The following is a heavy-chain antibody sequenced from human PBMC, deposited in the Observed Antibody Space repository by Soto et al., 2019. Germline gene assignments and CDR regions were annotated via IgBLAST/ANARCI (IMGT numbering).Heavy chain of an antibody. D-gene: IGHD7-27*01. Sequence: EVQLVESGGGLVQPGGSLRLSCAASGFTFSTYGMNWVRQAPGKGLEWVSSISSSSYIYYADSVKGRFTISRDNANNSLYLQMNSLRAEDTAVYYCARASGWGSLDCWGQGTLVTVSS. J-gene: IGHJ4*02. CDR2: ISSSSYI. CDR1: GFTFSTYG. V-gene: IGHV3-21*06. CDR3: ARASGWGSLDC.